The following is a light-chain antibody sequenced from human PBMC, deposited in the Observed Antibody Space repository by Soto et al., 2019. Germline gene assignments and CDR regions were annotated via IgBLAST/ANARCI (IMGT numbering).Light chain of an antibody. Sequence: DIPMTQSPSTLSASVGDRVTITCRASQSISSWLAWYQQKPGKAPKLLIYTASSLESGVPSRFSGSGSGTEFTFTISSLQPDDFATYYCQQYNSYSPTFGQGTKVEIK. CDR1: QSISSW. J-gene: IGKJ1*01. CDR3: QQYNSYSPT. V-gene: IGKV1-5*03. CDR2: TAS.